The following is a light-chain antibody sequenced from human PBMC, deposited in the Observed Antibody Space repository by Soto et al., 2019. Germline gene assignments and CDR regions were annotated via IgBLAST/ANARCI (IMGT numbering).Light chain of an antibody. CDR3: QQFFSVPLT. CDR1: QSILYRSNSKYY. CDR2: WAS. Sequence: DIVMTQSPDSLSVSLGERATINCTSSQSILYRSNSKYYLAWYQQKPGHPPKLLIYWASTRGSGVPDRFSGSGSGTDFTLTISSLQAEDVAIYFCQQFFSVPLTFGGGTKVDIK. V-gene: IGKV4-1*01. J-gene: IGKJ4*01.